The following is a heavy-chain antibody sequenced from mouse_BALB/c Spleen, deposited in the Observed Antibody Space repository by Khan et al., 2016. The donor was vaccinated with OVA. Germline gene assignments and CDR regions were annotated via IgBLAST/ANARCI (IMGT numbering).Heavy chain of an antibody. Sequence: QVQLQQSGAELVRPGVSVKISCKGSGYTFTDFTIHWVKQSHALSLEWIGVISTYYGDVTYNQKFKGKATMTVDKSSSTTYMELARLTSEDSAIYDGTRGGGGSRFAYWGQGTLVTVSA. V-gene: IGHV1S137*01. J-gene: IGHJ3*01. CDR2: ISTYYGDV. CDR1: GYTFTDFT. CDR3: TRGGGGSRFAY.